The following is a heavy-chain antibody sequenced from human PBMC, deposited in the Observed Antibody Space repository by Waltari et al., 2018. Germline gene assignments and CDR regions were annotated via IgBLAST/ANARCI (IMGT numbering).Heavy chain of an antibody. J-gene: IGHJ4*02. CDR1: GYSISSGYY. D-gene: IGHD2-2*01. CDR3: ARDELYCSSTSCSNSFDY. V-gene: IGHV4-38-2*02. CDR2: IYHSGST. Sequence: QVQLQESGPGLVKPSETLSLTCTVSGYSISSGYYWGWIRQPPGKGLEWIGSIYHSGSTYYNPSLKSRVTISVDTSKNQFSLKLSSVTAADTAVYYCARDELYCSSTSCSNSFDYWGQGTLVTVSS.